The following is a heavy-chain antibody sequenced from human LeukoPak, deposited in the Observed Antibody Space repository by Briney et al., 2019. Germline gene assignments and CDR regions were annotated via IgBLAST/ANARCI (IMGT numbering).Heavy chain of an antibody. D-gene: IGHD6-13*01. CDR1: GFTFSSYW. V-gene: IGHV3-74*01. CDR2: INYDGSST. J-gene: IGHJ6*02. Sequence: GGSLRLSCAASGFTFSSYWMHWVRQAPGKGLVWVSGINYDGSSTSYADAVKGRFTISRDNAKNTLYLQMNSLRAEDTAVYYCAREAAAGTAGAYGMDVWGQGTTVTVSS. CDR3: AREAAAGTAGAYGMDV.